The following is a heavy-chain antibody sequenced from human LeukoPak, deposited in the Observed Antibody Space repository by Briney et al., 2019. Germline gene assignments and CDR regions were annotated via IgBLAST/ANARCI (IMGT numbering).Heavy chain of an antibody. V-gene: IGHV3-20*04. D-gene: IGHD3-3*01. Sequence: GGSLRLSCAASGFTFDDYGMSWVRQAPGKGLEWVSGINWNGGSTGYADSVKGRFTISRDNAKNTLYLQMNSLRAEDTAVYYCARGGTSKYDFIYWGQGTLVPVSS. CDR1: GFTFDDYG. CDR2: INWNGGST. J-gene: IGHJ4*02. CDR3: ARGGTSKYDFIY.